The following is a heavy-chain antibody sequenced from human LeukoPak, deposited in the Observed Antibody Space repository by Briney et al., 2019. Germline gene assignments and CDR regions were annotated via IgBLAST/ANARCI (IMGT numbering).Heavy chain of an antibody. Sequence: GGSLRLSCAASGFAFSSYAMSWVRQAPGKGLEWVSAISGSGGSTYYADSVKGRFTISRDNSKNTLYLQMNSLRAEDTAVYYCANLRVRGAKDGVDYWGQGTLVTVSS. CDR3: ANLRVRGAKDGVDY. CDR1: GFAFSSYA. CDR2: ISGSGGST. J-gene: IGHJ4*02. V-gene: IGHV3-23*01. D-gene: IGHD3-10*01.